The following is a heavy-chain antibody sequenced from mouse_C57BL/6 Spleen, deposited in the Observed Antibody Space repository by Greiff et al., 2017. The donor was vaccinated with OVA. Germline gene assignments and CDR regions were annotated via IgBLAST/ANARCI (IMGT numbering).Heavy chain of an antibody. CDR1: GYAFSSSW. D-gene: IGHD2-5*01. J-gene: IGHJ3*01. Sequence: VQLRQSGPELVKPGASVKISCKASGYAFSSSWMNWVKQRPGKGLEWIGRIYPGDGDTNYNGKFKGKATLTADKSSSTAYMQLSSLTSEDSAVYFCARGSNPAWFAYWGQGTLVTVSA. CDR2: IYPGDGDT. CDR3: ARGSNPAWFAY. V-gene: IGHV1-82*01.